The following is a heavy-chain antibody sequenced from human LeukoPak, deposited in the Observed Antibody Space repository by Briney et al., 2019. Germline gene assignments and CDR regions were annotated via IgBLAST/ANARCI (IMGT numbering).Heavy chain of an antibody. CDR1: GFTFSSYA. D-gene: IGHD3-10*01. CDR2: ISYDGSNK. J-gene: IGHJ5*02. V-gene: IGHV3-30-3*01. CDR3: AGWYGSGSS. Sequence: GGSLRLSCAASGFTFSSYAMHWVRQAPGKGLEWVAVISYDGSNKYYADSVKGRFTISRDNSKNTLYLQMNSLRAEDTAVYYCAGWYGSGSSWGQGTLVTVSS.